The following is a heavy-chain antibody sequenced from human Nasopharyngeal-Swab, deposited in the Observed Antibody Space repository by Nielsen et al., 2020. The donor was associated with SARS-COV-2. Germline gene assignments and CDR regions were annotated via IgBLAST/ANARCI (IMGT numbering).Heavy chain of an antibody. V-gene: IGHV4-59*08. J-gene: IGHJ6*02. Sequence: SETLSLPCTVSGGSISSYYWTWIRQPPGKGLEWIGYIYYSGSTNYNPSLKSRVTISVDTSKNQFSLKLRSVTAADTAVYYCARQDSWYYYYGMDVWGQGTTVTVSS. CDR1: GGSISSYY. CDR3: ARQDSWYYYYGMDV. CDR2: IYYSGST.